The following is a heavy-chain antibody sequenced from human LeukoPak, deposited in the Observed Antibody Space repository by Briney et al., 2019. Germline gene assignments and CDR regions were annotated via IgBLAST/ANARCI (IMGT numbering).Heavy chain of an antibody. CDR2: SSFNGVHK. CDR1: GYNFSNNL. Sequence: GGSLRLSCAPPGYNFSNNLLHGVPQAPGKGGGWVAVSSFNGVHKFYADSVKGRFVISGDNSKNTLYLQMNSLRVEDTGTYYCARVGNDSGWHDAFGYFDSWGQGVLVTVSS. J-gene: IGHJ4*02. V-gene: IGHV3-30*09. D-gene: IGHD6-19*01. CDR3: ARVGNDSGWHDAFGYFDS.